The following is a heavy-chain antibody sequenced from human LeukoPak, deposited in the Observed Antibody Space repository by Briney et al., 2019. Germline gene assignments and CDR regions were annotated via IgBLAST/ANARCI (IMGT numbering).Heavy chain of an antibody. D-gene: IGHD6-19*01. J-gene: IGHJ5*02. CDR2: VYPGDSDT. V-gene: IGHV5-51*01. CDR3: ARRPQSSGVGWFDP. Sequence: GESLKISCKGSGYNFANQWIAWVRQMPGKGLEWMGIVYPGDSDTRYSPSFQGQVTISADKSINTAYLQWSSLKASDTAMYYCARRPQSSGVGWFDPWGQGTQVTVSS. CDR1: GYNFANQW.